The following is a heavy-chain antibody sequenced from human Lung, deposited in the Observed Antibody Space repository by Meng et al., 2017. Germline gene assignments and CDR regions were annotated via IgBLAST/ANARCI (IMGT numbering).Heavy chain of an antibody. J-gene: IGHJ4*02. CDR2: INHSGST. V-gene: IGHV4-34*01. Sequence: QVRLDQAGAYLWTPSGTRSLTCVASGGSFSDYYWSWIRQPPGKGLEWIGEINHSGSTNYNPSLESRATISVDTSQNNLSLKLSSVTAADSAVYYCARGPTTMAHDFDYWGQGTLVTVSS. CDR3: ARGPTTMAHDFDY. CDR1: GGSFSDYY. D-gene: IGHD4-11*01.